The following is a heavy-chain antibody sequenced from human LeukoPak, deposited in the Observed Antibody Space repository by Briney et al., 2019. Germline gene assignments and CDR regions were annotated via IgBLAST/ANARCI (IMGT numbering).Heavy chain of an antibody. V-gene: IGHV3-66*01. J-gene: IGHJ4*02. D-gene: IGHD3-22*01. CDR2: IYSGGST. Sequence: PGGSLRLSCTGSGFTFTSSAMSWVRQAPGKGLEWVSVIYSGGSTYYADSVKGRFTISRDNSKNTLYLQMNSLRAEDTAVYYCARGYYYDSSGPPVDYWGQGTLVTVSS. CDR1: GFTFTSSA. CDR3: ARGYYYDSSGPPVDY.